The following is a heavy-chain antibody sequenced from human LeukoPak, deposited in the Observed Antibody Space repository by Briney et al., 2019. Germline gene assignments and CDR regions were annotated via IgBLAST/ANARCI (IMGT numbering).Heavy chain of an antibody. CDR3: ARIATYCGGGCYYYYGMDV. Sequence: RASVKVSCKASGGTFSSYAISWVRQAPGQGLEWMGGIIPIFGTANYAQKFQGRVTITADESTSTAYMELSSLRSEDTAVYYCARIATYCGGGCYYYYGMDVWGQGTTVTVSS. CDR1: GGTFSSYA. CDR2: IIPIFGTA. D-gene: IGHD2-21*02. J-gene: IGHJ6*02. V-gene: IGHV1-69*13.